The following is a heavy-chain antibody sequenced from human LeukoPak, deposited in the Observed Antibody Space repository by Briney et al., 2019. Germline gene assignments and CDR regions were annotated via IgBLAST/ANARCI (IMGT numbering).Heavy chain of an antibody. CDR3: ARHSTGTTADAFDI. CDR2: ISTSSSYI. Sequence: GGPLRLSCAASGFTFSAYSMNWVRQAPGKGLEWVSFISTSSSYINYADSVKGRFTISRDNAKNSLYLHMNSLRAEDTAVYYCARHSTGTTADAFDIWGQGTMVTVSS. V-gene: IGHV3-21*01. CDR1: GFTFSAYS. D-gene: IGHD1-1*01. J-gene: IGHJ3*02.